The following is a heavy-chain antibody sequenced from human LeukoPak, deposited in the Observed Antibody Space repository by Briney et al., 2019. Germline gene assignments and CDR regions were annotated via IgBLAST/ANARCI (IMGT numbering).Heavy chain of an antibody. V-gene: IGHV3-74*01. CDR2: ISTDGYTT. J-gene: IGHJ4*02. CDR3: VVGGSPGY. Sequence: SGGSMRLSCAASGLAFSAYKMHWVRHAPRKGLVWVSRISTDGYTTDYADFVQGRFTASRDNTKNTWSPEMNSLRAEDTAVYYCVVGGSPGYWGQGTLVTVSS. D-gene: IGHD2-15*01. CDR1: GLAFSAYK.